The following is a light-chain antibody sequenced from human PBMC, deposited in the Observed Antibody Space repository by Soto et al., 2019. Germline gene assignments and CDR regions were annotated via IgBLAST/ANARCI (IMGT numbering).Light chain of an antibody. CDR3: QQSYSFTWT. J-gene: IGKJ1*01. V-gene: IGKV1-39*01. CDR2: AAS. CDR1: RSISSY. Sequence: DIQMTQSPSSLSASVGDRVTITCRASRSISSYLNWYQQKPGKAPKLLIYAASSLQSGAPSRFSGGGSGTDFTLTISSLQPEDFATYYCQQSYSFTWTFGQGTKVDIK.